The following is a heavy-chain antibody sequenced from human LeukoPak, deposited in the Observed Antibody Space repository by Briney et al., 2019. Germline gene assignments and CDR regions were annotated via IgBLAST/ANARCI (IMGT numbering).Heavy chain of an antibody. D-gene: IGHD3-3*01. Sequence: SVKVSCKASGGTFSSYAISWVRQAPGQGLEWMGGIFPIFGPANYAQKFQGGVTITADESTSTAYMELSSLRSEDTAVYYCARAEWGSYDFWSGKPPRPTHLDVWGKGTTVTVSS. CDR1: GGTFSSYA. J-gene: IGHJ6*04. V-gene: IGHV1-69*13. CDR3: ARAEWGSYDFWSGKPPRPTHLDV. CDR2: IFPIFGPA.